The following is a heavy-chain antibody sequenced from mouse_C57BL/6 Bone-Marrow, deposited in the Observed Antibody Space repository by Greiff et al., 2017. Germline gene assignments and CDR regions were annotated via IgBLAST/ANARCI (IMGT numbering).Heavy chain of an antibody. CDR1: GFSFTSYG. V-gene: IGHV2-2*01. CDR2: IWSGGST. Sequence: VQLVESGPGLVQPSQSLSITCTVSGFSFTSYGVHWVRQSPGKGLEWLGVIWSGGSTDYNAAFISRLSISKDNSKSQVFFKMNSLQADDTAIYYCARKGLGRGTWFAYWGQGTLVTVSA. J-gene: IGHJ3*01. D-gene: IGHD3-3*01. CDR3: ARKGLGRGTWFAY.